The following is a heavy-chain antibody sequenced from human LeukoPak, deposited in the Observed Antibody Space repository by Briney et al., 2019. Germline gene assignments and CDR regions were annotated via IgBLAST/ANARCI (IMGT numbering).Heavy chain of an antibody. CDR1: GYTFTSYG. J-gene: IGHJ4*02. CDR3: AREGYSYPFDY. CDR2: ISAYNGNT. D-gene: IGHD5-18*01. V-gene: IGHV1-18*04. Sequence: GASVKVSCKASGYTFTSYGISWVRQAPGQGLXXMGWISAYNGNTNYAQKLQGRVTMTTDTSTSTAYMELRSLRSDDTAVYYYAREGYSYPFDYWGQGTLVTVSS.